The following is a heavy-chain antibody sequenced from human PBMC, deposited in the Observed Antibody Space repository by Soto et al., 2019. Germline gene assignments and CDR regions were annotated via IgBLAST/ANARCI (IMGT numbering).Heavy chain of an antibody. J-gene: IGHJ5*02. Sequence: ASVQGSCQAAGSTFPSYGISWVRQAPGQGLEWMGWISAYNGNTNYAQKLQGRVTMTTDTSTSTAYMELRSLRSDDTAVYYCARDATVTTRCFDPWGQGTLVTVSS. CDR2: ISAYNGNT. CDR1: GSTFPSYG. V-gene: IGHV1-18*01. CDR3: ARDATVTTRCFDP. D-gene: IGHD4-4*01.